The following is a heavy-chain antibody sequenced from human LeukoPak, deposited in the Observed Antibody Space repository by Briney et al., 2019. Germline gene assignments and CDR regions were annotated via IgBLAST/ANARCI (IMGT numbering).Heavy chain of an antibody. Sequence: GGSLRLSCAASGFNFADSAMSWVRQTPRKGLEWVSLISFNGRNTYYGDSVKGRFTISRDNSKNTLYLQMNSLRAEDTAVYYCAKDQLWIQIGIFDYWGQGTLVTVSS. J-gene: IGHJ4*02. CDR2: ISFNGRNT. CDR3: AKDQLWIQIGIFDY. CDR1: GFNFADSA. V-gene: IGHV3-23*01. D-gene: IGHD5-18*01.